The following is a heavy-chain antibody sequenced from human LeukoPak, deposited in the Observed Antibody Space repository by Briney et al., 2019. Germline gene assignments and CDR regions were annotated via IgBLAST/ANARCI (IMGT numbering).Heavy chain of an antibody. CDR2: IYTGGST. Sequence: GGSLRLSCTAPGLSLSDNYMSWVRQAPGKGLEWVSVIYTGGSTDYSDSVKGRFTISRDNSKNTLYLHMNILRAEDTAVYYCARGRRDFDYWGQGTLVTVSS. V-gene: IGHV3-66*01. J-gene: IGHJ4*02. CDR3: ARGRRDFDY. CDR1: GLSLSDNY.